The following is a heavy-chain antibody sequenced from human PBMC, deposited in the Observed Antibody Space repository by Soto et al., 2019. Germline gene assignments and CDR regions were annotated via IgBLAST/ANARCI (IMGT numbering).Heavy chain of an antibody. CDR1: GYTFTCYA. Sequence: ASVKVSCKASGYTFTCYAIHWVRQAPGQRHEWMGWINGGNGDTKYPQKFQGRVTITRDTSASTAYMELTSLGSEDTAVYHCARGYCSSTSCQYYFDFWGQGTLVTVSS. D-gene: IGHD2-2*01. CDR2: INGGNGDT. V-gene: IGHV1-3*01. CDR3: ARGYCSSTSCQYYFDF. J-gene: IGHJ4*02.